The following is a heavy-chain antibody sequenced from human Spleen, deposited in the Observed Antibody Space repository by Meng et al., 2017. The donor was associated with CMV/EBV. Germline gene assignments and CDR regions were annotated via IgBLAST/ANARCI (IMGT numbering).Heavy chain of an antibody. CDR1: GGSVSSGSYY. CDR3: ARGQWPPSGLEGWYFDY. CDR2: IYYSGST. Sequence: SETLSLTCTVSGGSVSSGSYYWSWIRQPPGKGLEWIGYIYYSGSTNYNPSLKSRVTISVDTSKNQFSLKLSSVTAADTAVYYCARGQWPPSGLEGWYFDYWGQGTLVTVSS. D-gene: IGHD6-19*01. J-gene: IGHJ4*02. V-gene: IGHV4-61*01.